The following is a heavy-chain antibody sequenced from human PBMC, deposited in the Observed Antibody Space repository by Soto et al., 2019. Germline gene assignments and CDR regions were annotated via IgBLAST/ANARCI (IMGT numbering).Heavy chain of an antibody. D-gene: IGHD3-9*01. V-gene: IGHV3-53*02. CDR3: EREATHYDILTGYYRSYWYFDL. J-gene: IGHJ2*01. CDR2: IYSGGST. Sequence: EVQLVETGGGLIQPGGSLRLSCAASGFTVSSNYMSWVRQAPGKGLEWVSVIYSGGSTYYADSVKGRFTISRDNSKNTLYIQMNSLRAEDKAVYYCEREATHYDILTGYYRSYWYFDLWGRGNLVNVS. CDR1: GFTVSSNY.